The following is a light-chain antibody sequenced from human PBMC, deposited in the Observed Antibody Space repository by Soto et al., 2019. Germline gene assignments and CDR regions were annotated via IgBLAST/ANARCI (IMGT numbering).Light chain of an antibody. CDR1: SSDVGGYNY. Sequence: QSALTQPASVSGSPGQSITISCTGTSSDVGGYNYVSWYQQHPGKAPKLVIYDVSNWPSGISYRFSGSKSGNTASLTISGLQAEDEADYYCCSFTSTRTYVFGTGTKVTVL. V-gene: IGLV2-14*03. CDR3: CSFTSTRTYV. CDR2: DVS. J-gene: IGLJ1*01.